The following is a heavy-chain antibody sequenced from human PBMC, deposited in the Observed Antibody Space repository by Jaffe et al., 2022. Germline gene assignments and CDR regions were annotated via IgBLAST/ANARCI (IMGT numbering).Heavy chain of an antibody. V-gene: IGHV3-7*05. CDR2: LKEDGSQK. CDR3: ARLARGSAEVY. Sequence: EVQLVESGGGLVQPGGSLRLSCAASGFTFSSFWMSWVRQAPGKGLECVANLKEDGSQKYYVESVKGRFTISRDNAKNSLFLQISSLRAEDTAVYYCARLARGSAEVYWGQGTQVTVSS. D-gene: IGHD6-19*01. CDR1: GFTFSSFW. J-gene: IGHJ4*02.